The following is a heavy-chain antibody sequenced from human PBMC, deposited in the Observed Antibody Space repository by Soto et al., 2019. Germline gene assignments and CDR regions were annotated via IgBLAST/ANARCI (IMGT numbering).Heavy chain of an antibody. J-gene: IGHJ4*02. D-gene: IGHD6-13*01. CDR1: GGSISSYY. CDR3: ASRHSSPYFDY. Sequence: SETLSLTCTVSGGSISSYYWSWIRQPPGKGLEWIGSIYYSGSTYYNPSLKSRVTISVDTSKNQFSLKLNSVTAADTAVYYCASRHSSPYFDYWGQGTLVTVS. V-gene: IGHV4-30-4*01. CDR2: IYYSGST.